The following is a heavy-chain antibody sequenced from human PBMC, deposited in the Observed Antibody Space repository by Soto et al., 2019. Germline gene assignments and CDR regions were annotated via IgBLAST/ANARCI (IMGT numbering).Heavy chain of an antibody. V-gene: IGHV3-33*01. CDR3: ARSKADSSGWYGLVY. J-gene: IGHJ4*02. CDR2: IWYDGSNK. Sequence: QVQLVESGGGVVQPGRSLRLSCAASGFTFSSYGMHWVRQAPGKGLEWVAVIWYDGSNKYYADSVKGRFTISRDNSKNTLYLQMNSLRAEDTAVYYCARSKADSSGWYGLVYWGQGTLVTVSS. CDR1: GFTFSSYG. D-gene: IGHD6-19*01.